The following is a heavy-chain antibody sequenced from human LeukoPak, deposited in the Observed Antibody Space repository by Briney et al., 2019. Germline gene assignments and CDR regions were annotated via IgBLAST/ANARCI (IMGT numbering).Heavy chain of an antibody. CDR2: VYYSGTT. J-gene: IGHJ4*02. D-gene: IGHD6-19*01. V-gene: IGHV4-31*03. Sequence: SETLSLTCTVSGGSISSASHFWNWIRQLPGKGLEWIGYVYYSGTTAYNVSFKSRVGISVDTSKNQFSLKLSSVTAADTAVYYCARSPNSSGWYTYWGQGTLVTVSS. CDR1: GGSISSASHF. CDR3: ARSPNSSGWYTY.